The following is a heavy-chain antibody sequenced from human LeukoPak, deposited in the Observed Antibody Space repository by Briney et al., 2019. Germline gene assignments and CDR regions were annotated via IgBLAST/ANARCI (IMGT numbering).Heavy chain of an antibody. Sequence: SQTLSLTCTVSGGSISSGSYYWSWIRQPAGKGLEWIGRIYTSGSTNYNPSLKSRVTMSVDTSKNQFSLKLSSVTAADTAVYYCARRAGYCSSTSCYGGGWFDPWGQGTLVTVSS. J-gene: IGHJ5*02. CDR3: ARRAGYCSSTSCYGGGWFDP. CDR2: IYTSGST. V-gene: IGHV4-61*02. CDR1: GGSISSGSYY. D-gene: IGHD2-2*01.